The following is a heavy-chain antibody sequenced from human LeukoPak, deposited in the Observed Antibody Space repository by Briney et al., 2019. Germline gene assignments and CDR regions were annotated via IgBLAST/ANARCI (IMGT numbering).Heavy chain of an antibody. CDR2: INHSGST. CDR1: GGSFSGYY. D-gene: IGHD1-26*01. Sequence: SETLSLTCAVYGGSFSGYYWSWIRQPPGKGLEWIGEINHSGSTNYNPSLKSRVTISVDTSKKQFSLKLSSVTAADTAVYYCAREWELDPFDYWGQGTLVTVSS. CDR3: AREWELDPFDY. V-gene: IGHV4-34*01. J-gene: IGHJ4*02.